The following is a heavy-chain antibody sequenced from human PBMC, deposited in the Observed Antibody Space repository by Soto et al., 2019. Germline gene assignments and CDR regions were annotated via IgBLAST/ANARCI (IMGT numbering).Heavy chain of an antibody. CDR3: AREPSGGDDYGDARES. D-gene: IGHD4-17*01. CDR2: ISSESATT. V-gene: IGHV3-48*02. J-gene: IGHJ5*02. Sequence: EVHLVESGGGLVQPGGSLILSCAASGFTFSTYSMHWVRQAPGKGLEWVSYISSESATTYYADSVKGRFTISRDNAKNSLYLQMNSLRDEDTAVYYCAREPSGGDDYGDARESWGQGTLVTVSS. CDR1: GFTFSTYS.